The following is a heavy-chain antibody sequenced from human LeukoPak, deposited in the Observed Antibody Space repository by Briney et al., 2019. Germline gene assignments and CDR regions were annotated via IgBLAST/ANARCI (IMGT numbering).Heavy chain of an antibody. Sequence: GASVKVSCKASGYTFTGYYMHWVRQAPGQGLEWMGWINPNNGGTNFAQEFQGRVTMTRDTSITTAYMELSRLRSDDTAMYYCARDRSSSYNTPLDYWGQGTLVTVSS. D-gene: IGHD2-2*01. CDR3: ARDRSSSYNTPLDY. J-gene: IGHJ4*02. CDR1: GYTFTGYY. CDR2: INPNNGGT. V-gene: IGHV1-2*02.